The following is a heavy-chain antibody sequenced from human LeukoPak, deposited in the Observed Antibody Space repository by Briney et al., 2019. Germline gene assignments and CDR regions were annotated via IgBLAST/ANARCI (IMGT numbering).Heavy chain of an antibody. CDR1: GFTFSSYA. J-gene: IGHJ4*02. D-gene: IGHD3-22*01. CDR2: ISGSGGST. Sequence: GGSLRLSCAASGFTFSSYAMSWVRQAPGKGLEWVSAISGSGGSTYYADSVEGRFTISRDNSKNTLYLQMNSLRAEDTAVYYCAKAHDSSGYYSPEPAVFDYWGQGTLVTVSS. CDR3: AKAHDSSGYYSPEPAVFDY. V-gene: IGHV3-23*01.